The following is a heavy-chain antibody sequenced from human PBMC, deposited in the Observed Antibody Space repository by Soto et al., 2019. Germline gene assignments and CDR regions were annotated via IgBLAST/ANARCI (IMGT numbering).Heavy chain of an antibody. J-gene: IGHJ3*02. CDR2: FYYSGST. D-gene: IGHD3-10*01. CDR3: ARRYGGAFDI. CDR1: GGSISSSSYY. Sequence: SETLSLTCTVSGGSISSSSYYWGWIRQPPGKGLEWIGNFYYSGSTNYNPSLKSRVTISVDTSKNQFSLKLSSVTAADTAVYYCARRYGGAFDIWGQGTMVT. V-gene: IGHV4-39*01.